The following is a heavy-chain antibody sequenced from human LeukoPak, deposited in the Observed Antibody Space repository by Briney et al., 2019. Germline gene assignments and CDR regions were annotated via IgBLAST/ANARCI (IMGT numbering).Heavy chain of an antibody. CDR3: ARQFATASADTRGYFDF. J-gene: IGHJ4*02. V-gene: IGHV4-39*01. CDR2: GFYGGSA. D-gene: IGHD2-2*01. CDR1: GASISSSNDY. Sequence: PSETLSLTCTVSGASISSSNDYWGWIRQAPGKGLDWIGSGFYGGSAHYNPSLKSRATISVDTSKNQFSLKLSSVTAADAAMYYCARQFATASADTRGYFDFWGQGTVVTVSS.